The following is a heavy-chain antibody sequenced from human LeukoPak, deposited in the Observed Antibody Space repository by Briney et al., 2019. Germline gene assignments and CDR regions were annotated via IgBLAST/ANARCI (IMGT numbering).Heavy chain of an antibody. CDR3: AKDLSYSGSYSSAFDI. CDR2: IDSSSSYI. CDR1: GFTFSSYS. J-gene: IGHJ3*02. D-gene: IGHD1-26*01. Sequence: GGSLRLSCAASGFTFSSYSMNWVRQAPGKGLEWVSSIDSSSSYIYYADSVKGRFTISRDNAKNSLYLQMNSLRAEDTAVYYCAKDLSYSGSYSSAFDIWGQGTMVTVSS. V-gene: IGHV3-21*01.